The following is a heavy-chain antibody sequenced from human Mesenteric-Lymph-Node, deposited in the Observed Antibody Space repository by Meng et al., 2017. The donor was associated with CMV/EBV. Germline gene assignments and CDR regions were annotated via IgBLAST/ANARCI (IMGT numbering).Heavy chain of an antibody. CDR3: AISKRITIFGVVMDDAFDI. Sequence: SETLSLTCAVYGGSFSGYFWSWIRQPPGEGLEWIGEINHSGSTTYHPSLKSRVTISVDTSKNQFSLKLSSVTAADTAVYYCAISKRITIFGVVMDDAFDIWGQGTMVTVSS. CDR2: INHSGST. CDR1: GGSFSGYF. V-gene: IGHV4-34*01. J-gene: IGHJ3*02. D-gene: IGHD3-3*01.